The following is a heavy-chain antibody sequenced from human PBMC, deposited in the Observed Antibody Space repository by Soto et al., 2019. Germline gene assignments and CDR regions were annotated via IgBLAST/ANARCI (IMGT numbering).Heavy chain of an antibody. CDR2: IYWNDDK. D-gene: IGHD2-21*02. V-gene: IGHV2-5*01. Sequence: SGPTLVNPTQTLTLTCTFSGFSLSTIGVGVGWIRQPPGKALEWLALIYWNDDKRYSPSLKSRLTITKDTSKNQVVLTMTNMDPVDTATYYCAHIAIWDCGGDCYSEYFQHWGQGTLVTVSS. CDR1: GFSLSTIGVG. J-gene: IGHJ1*01. CDR3: AHIAIWDCGGDCYSEYFQH.